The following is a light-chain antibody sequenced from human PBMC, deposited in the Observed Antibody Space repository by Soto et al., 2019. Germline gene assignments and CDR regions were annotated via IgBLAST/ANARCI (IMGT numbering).Light chain of an antibody. CDR1: SSDVGGYNY. J-gene: IGLJ1*01. CDR2: EVS. Sequence: QSVLTQPASVSGSPGQSITISCTGTSSDVGGYNYVSWYQQHPGKAPKLMIYEVSNRPSGVSNRFSGSKSGNTASLTISGXXXXXXXDYYCSSYTSSSTLVFGTXT. CDR3: SSYTSSSTLV. V-gene: IGLV2-14*01.